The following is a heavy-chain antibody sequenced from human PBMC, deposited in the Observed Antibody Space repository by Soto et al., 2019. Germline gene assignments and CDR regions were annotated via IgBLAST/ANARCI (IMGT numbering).Heavy chain of an antibody. Sequence: SVKVSCKASGGTFSSYAISWVRQAPGQGLEWMGGIIPIFGTANYAQKFQGRVTITADESTSTAYMELSSLRSEDTAVYYCAREYSGYDLKGGGYYYFDYWGQGTLVTVSS. CDR1: GGTFSSYA. CDR2: IIPIFGTA. V-gene: IGHV1-69*13. J-gene: IGHJ4*02. CDR3: AREYSGYDLKGGGYYYFDY. D-gene: IGHD5-12*01.